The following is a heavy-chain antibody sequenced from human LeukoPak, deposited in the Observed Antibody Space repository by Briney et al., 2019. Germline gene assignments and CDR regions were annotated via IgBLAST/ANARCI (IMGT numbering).Heavy chain of an antibody. CDR3: ASSPIAAASFDY. V-gene: IGHV4-59*01. J-gene: IGHJ4*02. CDR1: GGSISSYY. Sequence: PSETLSLTCTVSGGSISSYYWSWIRQPPGKGLEWIGYIYYSGSTNYNPSLKSRVTISVDTSKNQFSLKLSSVTAADTAVYYCASSPIAAASFDYWGQGTLATVSS. CDR2: IYYSGST. D-gene: IGHD6-13*01.